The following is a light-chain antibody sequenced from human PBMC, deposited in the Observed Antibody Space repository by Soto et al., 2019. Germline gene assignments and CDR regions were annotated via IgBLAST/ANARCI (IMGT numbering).Light chain of an antibody. J-gene: IGKJ2*01. V-gene: IGKV4-1*01. Sequence: DIVMTQSPDSLAVSLAERATINCKSSQSFLYSSNNKNYLAWYQQKPGQPPKLLIYWASTRESGVPDRFSGSGSGTDFTLTISSLQAEDVAVYYCQQYYSTPPYTFGQGTKLEIK. CDR1: QSFLYSSNNKNY. CDR3: QQYYSTPPYT. CDR2: WAS.